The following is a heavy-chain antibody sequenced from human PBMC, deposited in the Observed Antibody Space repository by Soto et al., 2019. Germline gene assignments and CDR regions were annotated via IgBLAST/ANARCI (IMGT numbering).Heavy chain of an antibody. J-gene: IGHJ4*02. Sequence: QVQLQESGPGLVKPSQTLSLTCTVSGGSISSGGYSWSWIRQHPGKGLEWIGYIYYSGSTYYNPSLKSRVTISVDTSKNQFSLKLSSVTAADTAVYYCARGGDEGGVFDYWGQGTLVTVSS. CDR3: ARGGDEGGVFDY. D-gene: IGHD4-17*01. CDR1: GGSISSGGYS. CDR2: IYYSGST. V-gene: IGHV4-31*03.